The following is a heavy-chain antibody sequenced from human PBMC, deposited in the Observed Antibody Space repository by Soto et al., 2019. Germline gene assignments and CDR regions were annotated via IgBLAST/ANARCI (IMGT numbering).Heavy chain of an antibody. CDR3: ARGTVYYCPNDKCGFFFDH. J-gene: IGHJ4*02. D-gene: IGHD2-8*01. CDR1: GDSLKRGFYH. Sequence: QVQLQESGSGLLKPSQTLSLACGVSGDSLKRGFYHWSWIRQTPGKGLQLIGYIDTKGDTHYDLSLRNRLNMSIVTTESRFSLKLTSVTAADTAVYYCARGTVYYCPNDKCGFFFDHWGQGALVTVSS. V-gene: IGHV4-31*11. CDR2: IDTKGDT.